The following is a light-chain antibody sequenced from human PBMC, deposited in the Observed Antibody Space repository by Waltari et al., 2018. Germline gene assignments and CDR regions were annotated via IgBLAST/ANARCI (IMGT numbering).Light chain of an antibody. V-gene: IGLV1-40*01. CDR3: QSHDRSLSGLVI. J-gene: IGLJ2*01. CDR1: GSNIQAGSD. Sequence: QSVLTQPPSLSGAPGQRVTISCTRSGSNIQAGSDVLWYHHLPGTAPKLLMYANSNRPLGVPDRFSGSKSGTSASLAITGLQAEDEADYYCQSHDRSLSGLVIFGGGTKLTVL. CDR2: ANS.